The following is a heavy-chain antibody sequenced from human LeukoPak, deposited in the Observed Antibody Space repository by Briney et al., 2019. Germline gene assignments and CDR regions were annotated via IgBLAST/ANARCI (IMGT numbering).Heavy chain of an antibody. CDR3: ARSTSVTPYS. Sequence: GGSLRLSCAASGFTFSSYAMSWVRQAPGKGLEWVSVIYSDGSTFYADSVKGRFTISRDYSKNTLYLQMNSLRAEDTAVYYCARSTSVTPYSWGQGTLVTVSS. D-gene: IGHD4-17*01. CDR2: IYSDGST. J-gene: IGHJ4*02. CDR1: GFTFSSYA. V-gene: IGHV3-53*01.